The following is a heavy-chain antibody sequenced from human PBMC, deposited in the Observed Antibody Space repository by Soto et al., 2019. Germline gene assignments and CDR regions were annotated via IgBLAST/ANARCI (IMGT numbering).Heavy chain of an antibody. Sequence: ASVKVSCKASGGTFSSFGISWVRQAPGQGLEWMGGIIPVFGRPNYAQRFRGRLTITADESTNTSYMELIDLTSEDTAVYYCAREASGYDFGGQGTQVTVSS. CDR3: AREASGYDF. D-gene: IGHD5-12*01. J-gene: IGHJ1*01. V-gene: IGHV1-69*13. CDR2: IIPVFGRP. CDR1: GGTFSSFG.